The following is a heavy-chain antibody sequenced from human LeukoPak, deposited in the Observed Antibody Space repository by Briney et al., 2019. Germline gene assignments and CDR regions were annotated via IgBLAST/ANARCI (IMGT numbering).Heavy chain of an antibody. V-gene: IGHV4-59*08. CDR1: GGSISSYY. D-gene: IGHD2-15*01. CDR2: IHYSGST. Sequence: SETLSLTCTVSGGSISSYYWSWIRQPPGKGLEWIGYIHYSGSTKYNPSLKGRVTISVDKSKNQFSLKLSSVTAADTAVYYCARLVDCSGGSCYYYFDYWGQGTLVTVSS. J-gene: IGHJ4*02. CDR3: ARLVDCSGGSCYYYFDY.